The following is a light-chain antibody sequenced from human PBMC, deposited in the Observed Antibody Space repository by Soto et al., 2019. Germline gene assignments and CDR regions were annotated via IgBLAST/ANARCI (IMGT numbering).Light chain of an antibody. CDR3: QHFGGTTFT. J-gene: IGKJ5*01. CDR1: QSVSSSY. V-gene: IGKV3-20*01. CDR2: GAS. Sequence: IRLKQSPGAVSFSTEEGATLSCRASQSVSSSYIAWYQQRPGQTPSLLIYGASTRATGIPDRFSGSGSGTHFTLTISRLEPGDFAVYYCQHFGGTTFTFGQGTRLEIK.